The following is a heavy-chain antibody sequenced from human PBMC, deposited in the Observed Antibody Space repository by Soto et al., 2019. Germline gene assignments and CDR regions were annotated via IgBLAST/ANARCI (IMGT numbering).Heavy chain of an antibody. D-gene: IGHD2-2*02. CDR2: ISYDGSNK. J-gene: IGHJ6*02. CDR1: GFTFSSYG. CDR3: AKAHCSSTSCYTLLWGGYKHEAYYYYGMDV. V-gene: IGHV3-30*18. Sequence: LRLSCAASGFTFSSYGMHWVRQAPGKGLEWVAVISYDGSNKYYADSVKGRFTISRDNSKNTLYLQMNSLRAEDTAVYYCAKAHCSSTSCYTLLWGGYKHEAYYYYGMDVWGQGTTVTVSS.